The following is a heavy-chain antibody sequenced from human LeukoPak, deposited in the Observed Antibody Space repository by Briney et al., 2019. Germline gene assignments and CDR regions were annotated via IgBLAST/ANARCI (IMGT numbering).Heavy chain of an antibody. V-gene: IGHV3-66*01. J-gene: IGHJ4*02. CDR3: ARDQPRYYFDY. CDR1: GFTVSSKY. Sequence: PGGSLRLSCAASGFTVSSKYMSWVRQAPGKGLEWVSVIYSGGSTYYADSVKGRFTISRDNSKNTLYLQMNSLRAEDTAVYYCARDQPRYYFDYWGQGTLVTVSS. CDR2: IYSGGST.